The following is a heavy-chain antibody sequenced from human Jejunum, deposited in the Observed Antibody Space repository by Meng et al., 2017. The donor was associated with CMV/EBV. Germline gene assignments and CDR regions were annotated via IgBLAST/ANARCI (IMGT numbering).Heavy chain of an antibody. J-gene: IGHJ6*02. Sequence: VSGGSISSYYWSWIRQPPGKGLEWIAYISYSGRTSYNPSLKSRVTISVDTSKNQFSLKLSSVTAADTAVYYCARRHFGYYAMDVWGQGTTVTVSS. D-gene: IGHD3-10*01. V-gene: IGHV4-59*12. CDR1: GGSISSYY. CDR3: ARRHFGYYAMDV. CDR2: ISYSGRT.